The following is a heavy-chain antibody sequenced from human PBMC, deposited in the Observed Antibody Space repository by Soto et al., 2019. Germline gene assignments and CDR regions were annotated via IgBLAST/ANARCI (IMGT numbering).Heavy chain of an antibody. V-gene: IGHV4-30-2*01. CDR1: GGSISSGGFS. CDR3: ASRVSDYFDY. D-gene: IGHD6-19*01. CDR2: IYHSGST. Sequence: QLQLQESGSRLVKASQTLSLTCAVSGGSISSGGFSCNWIRQPPGKGLEWIGYIYHSGSTYFNPSLKSRVTMSVDRSTNQFSLKLSSVTAADTAVYYCASRVSDYFDYWGQGTPLTVSS. J-gene: IGHJ4*02.